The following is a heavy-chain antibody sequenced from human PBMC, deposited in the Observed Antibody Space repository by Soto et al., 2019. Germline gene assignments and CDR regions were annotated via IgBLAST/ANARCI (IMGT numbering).Heavy chain of an antibody. Sequence: LRLSCAASGFTFSSYEMNWVRQAPGKGLEWVSYISSSGSTIYYADSVKGRFTISRDNAKNSLYLQMNSLRAEDTAVYYCARDTRQWELLPFDYWGQGTQVTVSS. D-gene: IGHD1-26*01. J-gene: IGHJ4*02. CDR1: GFTFSSYE. CDR3: ARDTRQWELLPFDY. V-gene: IGHV3-48*03. CDR2: ISSSGSTI.